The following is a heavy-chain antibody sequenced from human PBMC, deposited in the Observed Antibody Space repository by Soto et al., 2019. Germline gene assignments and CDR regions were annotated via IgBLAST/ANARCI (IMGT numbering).Heavy chain of an antibody. CDR3: ARGRYGDY. Sequence: QVHLVQSGAEVKKPGASVKVSCKGSGYAFTTYGITWVRQAPGQGLEWMGWISAPNGNTHYAQKLQGRVTVTRDTSTSTAYMELRSLRSDDTAVYYCARGRYGDYWGQGALVTVSS. J-gene: IGHJ4*02. V-gene: IGHV1-18*01. D-gene: IGHD1-1*01. CDR1: GYAFTTYG. CDR2: ISAPNGNT.